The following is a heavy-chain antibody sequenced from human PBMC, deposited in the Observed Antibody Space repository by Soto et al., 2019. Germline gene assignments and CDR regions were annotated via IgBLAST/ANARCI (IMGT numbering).Heavy chain of an antibody. CDR2: IKQDGSHK. J-gene: IGHJ4*02. CDR3: ATSTGAPGNY. V-gene: IGHV3-7*01. CDR1: GFTFNNYG. Sequence: GGSLRLSCVGSGFTFNNYGIHWARQAPGKGLEWVANIKQDGSHKYYVPSVKGRFTISRDNAKNSLYLQMNSLRAEDAAVYYCATSTGAPGNYWGQGTLVTVSS. D-gene: IGHD1-26*01.